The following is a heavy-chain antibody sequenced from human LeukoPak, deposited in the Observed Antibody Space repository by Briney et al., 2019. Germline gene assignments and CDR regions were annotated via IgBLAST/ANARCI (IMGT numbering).Heavy chain of an antibody. J-gene: IGHJ4*02. CDR2: INAGNGNT. CDR1: GYTFTSYA. Sequence: ASVKVSCKASGYTFTSYAMHWVRQAPGQRLEWMGWINAGNGNTKYSQKFQGRVTITRDTSASTAYMELSSLRSEDTAVYYCARTYYYGLGSYSTFDYWGQGTLVTVSS. V-gene: IGHV1-3*01. D-gene: IGHD3-10*01. CDR3: ARTYYYGLGSYSTFDY.